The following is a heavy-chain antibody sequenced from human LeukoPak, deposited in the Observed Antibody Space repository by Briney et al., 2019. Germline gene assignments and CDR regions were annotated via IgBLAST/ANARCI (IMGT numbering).Heavy chain of an antibody. V-gene: IGHV5-51*01. CDR1: GYSFTSYW. J-gene: IGHJ4*02. CDR3: ARQPALGYCSGGSCYSDY. CDR2: IYPGDSDT. D-gene: IGHD2-15*01. Sequence: GKSLKISCKGSGYSFTSYWIGWVRQMPGKGLEWMGIIYPGDSDTRYSPSFQGQVTISADKSISTAYLQWSSLKASDTAMYYCARQPALGYCSGGSCYSDYWGQGTLVTVSS.